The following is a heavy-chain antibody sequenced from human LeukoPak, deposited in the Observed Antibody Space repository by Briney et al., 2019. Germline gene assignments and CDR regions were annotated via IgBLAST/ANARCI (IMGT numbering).Heavy chain of an antibody. D-gene: IGHD3-22*01. Sequence: GGSLRLSCAASGFTFSSFTMHWVRQAPGKGLEWVAVISYDGSNKYYADSVKGRFTISRDNSKNTLYLQMNSLRAEDTAVYYCAKVPSYYYDSSGYFTWGQGTLVTVSS. J-gene: IGHJ4*02. CDR1: GFTFSSFT. V-gene: IGHV3-30*04. CDR2: ISYDGSNK. CDR3: AKVPSYYYDSSGYFT.